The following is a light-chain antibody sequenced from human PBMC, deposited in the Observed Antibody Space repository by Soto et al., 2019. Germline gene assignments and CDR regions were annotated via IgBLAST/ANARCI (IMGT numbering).Light chain of an antibody. Sequence: QSVLTQPASVSGSPVQSVTISCTGNSISVGSYNYVPWYQQHPGKAAKLMIYDVSNRPSGVSNRFSGSKSGNTASLTISGLQAEDEADYYCSSYTSSSTHVFGTGTKVTVL. CDR3: SSYTSSSTHV. CDR2: DVS. CDR1: SISVGSYNY. V-gene: IGLV2-14*01. J-gene: IGLJ1*01.